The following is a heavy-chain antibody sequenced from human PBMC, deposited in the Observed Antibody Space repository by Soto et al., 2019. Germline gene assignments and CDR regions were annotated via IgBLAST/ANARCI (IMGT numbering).Heavy chain of an antibody. CDR3: ATVRGGYATPY. Sequence: QVQLEESGPGLVKPSETLSLACSASGASVTTYYWTWIRQPPGKTLEWIGQMYYGGNTDYNPSLKGRVSFSVDTSKNQFSLNLTSLTAADTAVYYCATVRGGYATPYWGQGILVVVSS. D-gene: IGHD5-12*01. CDR1: GASVTTYY. CDR2: MYYGGNT. V-gene: IGHV4-59*02. J-gene: IGHJ4*02.